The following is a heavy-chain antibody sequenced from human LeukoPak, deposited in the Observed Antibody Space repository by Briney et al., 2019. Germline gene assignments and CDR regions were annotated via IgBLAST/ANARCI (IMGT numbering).Heavy chain of an antibody. D-gene: IGHD6-13*01. CDR1: GYSFSNYW. CDR2: INPGESET. V-gene: IGHV5-51*01. J-gene: IGHJ4*02. CDR3: AKLGAYSSSWYGFFDY. Sequence: GESLKISCKGSGYSFSNYWIDWVRQMPGKGLEWMGIINPGESETRYSPSVQGQVTISADKSITTAYLQWSSLKASDTAMYYCAKLGAYSSSWYGFFDYWGQGTLVAVSS.